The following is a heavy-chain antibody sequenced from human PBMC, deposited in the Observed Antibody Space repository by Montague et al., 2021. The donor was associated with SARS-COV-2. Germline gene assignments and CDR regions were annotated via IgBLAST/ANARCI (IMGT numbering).Heavy chain of an antibody. V-gene: IGHV4-39*01. CDR2: IYYSGST. D-gene: IGHD4-23*01. CDR1: GGSVSSRSYY. Sequence: SETLSHTCTVSGGSVSSRSYYWGWIRQPPGKGLEWIGSIYYSGSTHYNPSLKSRVTISVDTSKNQFSLKLSSVTAADTAVYYCARRGDYGGPRFDYWGQGTLVSVSS. J-gene: IGHJ4*02. CDR3: ARRGDYGGPRFDY.